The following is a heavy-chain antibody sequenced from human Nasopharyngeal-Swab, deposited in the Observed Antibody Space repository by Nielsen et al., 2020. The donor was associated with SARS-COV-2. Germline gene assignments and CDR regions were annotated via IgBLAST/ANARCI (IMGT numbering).Heavy chain of an antibody. CDR1: GFTFDDYA. V-gene: IGHV3-9*01. J-gene: IGHJ3*02. CDR2: ISWNSGSI. CDR3: AKDIWAGATAFDI. Sequence: SLKISCAASGFTFDDYAMHWVRQAPGKGLEWVSGISWNSGSIGYADSVKGRFTISRDNAKNHLYLQMNSLRAEDTALYYCAKDIWAGATAFDIWGQGTMVTVSS. D-gene: IGHD1-26*01.